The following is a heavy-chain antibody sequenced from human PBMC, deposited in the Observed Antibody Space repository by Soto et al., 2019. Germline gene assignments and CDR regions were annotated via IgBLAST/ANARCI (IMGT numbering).Heavy chain of an antibody. D-gene: IGHD1-26*01. CDR2: TYYRSKWYN. CDR3: AGEANHNSFDI. J-gene: IGHJ3*02. Sequence: QTLSITCAISGDSVAANTGAWNWIRQSPSRGLEWLGRTYYRSKWYNDYAVSVKSRITISPDTSKNQFSLQLDSVTPEDTAGEDCAGEANHNSFDIWREGTTGT. CDR1: GDSVAANTGA. V-gene: IGHV6-1*01.